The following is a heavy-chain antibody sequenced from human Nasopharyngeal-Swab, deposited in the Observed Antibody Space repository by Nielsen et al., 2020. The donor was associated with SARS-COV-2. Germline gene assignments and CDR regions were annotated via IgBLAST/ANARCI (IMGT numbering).Heavy chain of an antibody. V-gene: IGHV3-21*01. CDR1: GFTFSDYT. CDR3: ASDSRY. D-gene: IGHD2-2*01. Sequence: GESLKLSCAASGFTFSDYTMHWVRQAPGQRLEWVSSISSRGRYMYYTDSVTGRFTMSRDNAKNSLYLQMNCLRAEDTAVYYCASDSRYWGQGTLVTVSS. J-gene: IGHJ4*02. CDR2: ISSRGRYM.